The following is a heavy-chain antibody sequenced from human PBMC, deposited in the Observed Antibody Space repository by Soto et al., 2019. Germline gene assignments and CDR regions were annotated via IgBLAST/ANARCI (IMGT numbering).Heavy chain of an antibody. D-gene: IGHD2-8*01. CDR1: GYTFVSYG. CDR3: ARDLMYASPPASWFDR. Sequence: ASVKASCKTSGYTFVSYGINWVRQAPGQGLEWMAWISPGSGNIIYAQKFQGRVTLTTDTSTSTVFMDLRSLRFDDTAVYYCARDLMYASPPASWFDRSGQGTRVFVCS. J-gene: IGHJ5*02. V-gene: IGHV1-18*01. CDR2: ISPGSGNI.